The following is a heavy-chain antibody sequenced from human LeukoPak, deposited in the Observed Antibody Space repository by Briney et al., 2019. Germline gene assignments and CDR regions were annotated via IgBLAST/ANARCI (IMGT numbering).Heavy chain of an antibody. CDR1: GYSFTSYY. D-gene: IGHD2-2*03. CDR3: AKGGVDIVVVPAAQRYYYYYMDV. Sequence: ASVKVSCKASGYSFTSYYMHGVRQAPGQGLEWMGIINPSGGSTSYAQKFQGRVTMTRDTSSSTVYMELSSLRSEDTAVYYCAKGGVDIVVVPAAQRYYYYYMDVWGKGTTVTVSS. J-gene: IGHJ6*03. V-gene: IGHV1-46*01. CDR2: INPSGGST.